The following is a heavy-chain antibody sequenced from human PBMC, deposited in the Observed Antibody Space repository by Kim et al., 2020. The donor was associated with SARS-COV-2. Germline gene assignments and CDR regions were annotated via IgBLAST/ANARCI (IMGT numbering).Heavy chain of an antibody. Sequence: GESLKISCKGSGYSFTSYWISWVRQMPGKGLEWMGRIDPSDSYTNYSPSFQGHVTISADKSISTAYLQWSSLKASDTAMYYCARCNYGDYDFDYWGQGTLVTVSS. CDR2: IDPSDSYT. J-gene: IGHJ4*02. CDR1: GYSFTSYW. D-gene: IGHD4-17*01. V-gene: IGHV5-10-1*01. CDR3: ARCNYGDYDFDY.